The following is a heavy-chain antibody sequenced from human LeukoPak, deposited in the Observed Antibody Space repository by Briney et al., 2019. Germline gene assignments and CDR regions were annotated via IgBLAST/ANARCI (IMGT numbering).Heavy chain of an antibody. D-gene: IGHD3-3*01. V-gene: IGHV3-30*04. J-gene: IGHJ4*02. Sequence: GGSLRLSCAASGFTFSSYAMHWVRQAPGKGLEWVGVISYDGSDEYYTDSVKGRFTISRDNSKNTVYLQMNSLRADDTAVYYCARDFTPEWFDIHWGQGTLVTVS. CDR2: ISYDGSDE. CDR3: ARDFTPEWFDIH. CDR1: GFTFSSYA.